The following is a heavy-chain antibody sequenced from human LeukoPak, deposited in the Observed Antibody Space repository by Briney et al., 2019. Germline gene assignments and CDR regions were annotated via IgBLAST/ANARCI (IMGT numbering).Heavy chain of an antibody. CDR2: IYYSGGT. D-gene: IGHD4-11*01. Sequence: GSLRLSCAASGFTFSSHSMNWVRQPPGKGLEWIGSIYYSGGTYYNPSLKSRVTISVDTSKNQFSLNLSSVTAADTAVYYCARRHTVTVDYWGQGTLVTVSS. CDR3: ARRHTVTVDY. J-gene: IGHJ4*02. CDR1: GFTFSSHSMN. V-gene: IGHV4-39*01.